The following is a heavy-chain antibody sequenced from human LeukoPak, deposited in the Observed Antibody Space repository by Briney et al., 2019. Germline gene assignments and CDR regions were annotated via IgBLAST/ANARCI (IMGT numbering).Heavy chain of an antibody. CDR1: GGSLSTYY. D-gene: IGHD3-22*01. Sequence: TSETLSLTCTVSGGSLSTYYWTWIRQPPGKGLEYIGYIHTSGRTNFNPSLKSQVTMSRDTSKNQFSLSLTPVTAADTAVYYCARLTGYDGAGYYYGSFDCWGQGTLATVSS. V-gene: IGHV4-4*09. CDR2: IHTSGRT. J-gene: IGHJ4*02. CDR3: ARLTGYDGAGYYYGSFDC.